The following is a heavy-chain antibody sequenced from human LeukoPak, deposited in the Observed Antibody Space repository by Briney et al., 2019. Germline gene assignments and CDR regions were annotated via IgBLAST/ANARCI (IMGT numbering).Heavy chain of an antibody. D-gene: IGHD6-19*01. CDR1: GFTFSNYD. V-gene: IGHV3-23*01. CDR3: AKEGDSSGYYVILCFFDY. J-gene: IGHJ4*02. Sequence: PGGSLRLSCAASGFTFSNYDMSWVRQAPGKGLAWVSVISGSVGRTYYAHSVRGPFSMSRDNSKNTLYIQMNSLRAEDTAVYFCAKEGDSSGYYVILCFFDYWGQGTLVTVSA. CDR2: ISGSVGRT.